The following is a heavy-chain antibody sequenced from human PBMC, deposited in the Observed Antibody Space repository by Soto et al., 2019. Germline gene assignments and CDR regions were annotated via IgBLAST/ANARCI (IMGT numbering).Heavy chain of an antibody. Sequence: GGSLRLSCTASGFTFGDYAMSWFRQAPGKGLEWVGFIRSKAYGGTTEYAASVKGRFTISRDDSKSIAYLQMNSLKTEDTAVYYCTRLLVPAAMGPLYDYHMDVWGKRTKVTVSS. CDR1: GFTFGDYA. J-gene: IGHJ6*03. CDR2: IRSKAYGGTT. V-gene: IGHV3-49*03. D-gene: IGHD2-2*01. CDR3: TRLLVPAAMGPLYDYHMDV.